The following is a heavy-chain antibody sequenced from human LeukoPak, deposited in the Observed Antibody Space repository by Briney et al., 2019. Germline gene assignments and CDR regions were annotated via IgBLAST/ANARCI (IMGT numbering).Heavy chain of an antibody. CDR2: IIPILGIA. CDR3: ARVIGVVITHGMDV. CDR1: GGTFSSYA. V-gene: IGHV1-69*04. Sequence: EASVKVSCKASGGTFSSYAISWVRQAPGQGLEWMGRIIPILGIANYAQKFQGRVTITADKSTSTAYMELSSLRSEDTAVYYCARVIGVVITHGMDVWGQGTTVTVSS. D-gene: IGHD3-3*01. J-gene: IGHJ6*02.